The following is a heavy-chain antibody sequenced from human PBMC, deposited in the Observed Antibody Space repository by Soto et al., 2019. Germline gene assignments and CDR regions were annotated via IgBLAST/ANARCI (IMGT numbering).Heavy chain of an antibody. V-gene: IGHV3-7*05. CDR1: GFTFSSYA. CDR3: ARERTDLYYDSSGYWGPAFDI. D-gene: IGHD3-22*01. J-gene: IGHJ3*02. CDR2: INGSGSRK. Sequence: PGGSLRISCAASGFTFSSYAMSWVRQAPGKGLEWVAAINGSGSRKYYVDSVKGRFTISRDNAKNSLYLQMNSLRAEDTAVYYCARERTDLYYDSSGYWGPAFDIWGQGTMVTVSS.